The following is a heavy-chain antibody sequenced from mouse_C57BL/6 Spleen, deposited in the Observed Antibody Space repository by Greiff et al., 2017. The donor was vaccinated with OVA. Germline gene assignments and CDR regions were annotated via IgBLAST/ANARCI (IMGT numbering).Heavy chain of an antibody. J-gene: IGHJ3*01. CDR2: IDPETGGT. V-gene: IGHV1-15*01. D-gene: IGHD3-2*02. CDR3: TRWGDSSGYAWFAY. Sequence: LVESGAELVRPGASVTLSCKASGYTFTDYEMHWVKQTPVHGLEWIGAIDPETGGTAYNQKFKGKAILTADKSSSTAYMELRSLTSEDSAVYYCTRWGDSSGYAWFAYWGQGTLVTVSA. CDR1: GYTFTDYE.